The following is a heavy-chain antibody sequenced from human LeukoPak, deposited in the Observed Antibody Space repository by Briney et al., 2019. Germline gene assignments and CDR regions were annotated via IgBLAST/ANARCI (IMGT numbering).Heavy chain of an antibody. Sequence: GGSLRLSCAASGFPFSSYAMSWVRQAPGKGLEWVSAISGSGGSTYYADSVKGRFTISRDNSKNTLYLQMNSLRAEDTAVYYCAKLSGLWWIRGYFDYWGQGTLVTVSS. CDR2: ISGSGGST. CDR3: AKLSGLWWIRGYFDY. D-gene: IGHD4/OR15-4a*01. CDR1: GFPFSSYA. J-gene: IGHJ4*02. V-gene: IGHV3-23*01.